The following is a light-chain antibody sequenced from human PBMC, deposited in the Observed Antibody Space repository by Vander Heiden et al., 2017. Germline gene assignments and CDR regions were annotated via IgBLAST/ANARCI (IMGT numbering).Light chain of an antibody. V-gene: IGLV2-14*01. Sequence: QSALTKHASVSGSPGRSITISCTGTSSDVGGYNYVSWYQQHPGKAPKLMIYDVSNRPSGVSNRFSGSKSGNTASLTISGLQAEDEADYYCISFTTSSTWVFGGGTKLTVL. J-gene: IGLJ3*02. CDR2: DVS. CDR1: SSDVGGYNY. CDR3: ISFTTSSTWV.